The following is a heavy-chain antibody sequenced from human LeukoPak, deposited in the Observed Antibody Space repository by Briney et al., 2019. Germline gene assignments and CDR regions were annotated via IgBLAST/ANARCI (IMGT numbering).Heavy chain of an antibody. CDR1: GGSISSGSYY. CDR2: IYTSVST. Sequence: SETLSLTCTVSGGSISSGSYYWSWIRQPAGKGLEWIGRIYTSVSTNYNPSLKSRVTISVDTSKNQFSLKLSSVTAADTAVYYCARTHCSSTSCYEDYWGQGTLVTVSS. CDR3: ARTHCSSTSCYEDY. J-gene: IGHJ4*02. V-gene: IGHV4-61*02. D-gene: IGHD2-2*01.